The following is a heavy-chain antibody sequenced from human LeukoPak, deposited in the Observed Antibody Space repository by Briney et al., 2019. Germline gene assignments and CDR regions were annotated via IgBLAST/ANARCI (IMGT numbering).Heavy chain of an antibody. CDR3: ARGHSSGWRISTRPLHY. CDR2: IKQDGTEK. Sequence: GGSLRLSCAASGFTFSSYWMDWVRQAPGKGLEWVANIKQDGTEKYFVDSVKGRFTISRDNAKNSLYLQMNSLRAEDTAVYYCARGHSSGWRISTRPLHYWGQGTLVTVSS. V-gene: IGHV3-7*01. D-gene: IGHD6-19*01. CDR1: GFTFSSYW. J-gene: IGHJ4*02.